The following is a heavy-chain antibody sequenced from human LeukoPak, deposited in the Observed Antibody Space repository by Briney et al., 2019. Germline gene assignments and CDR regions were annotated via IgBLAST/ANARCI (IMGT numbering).Heavy chain of an antibody. Sequence: PSETLSLTCGVDGGSFSNYYWSWIRQPPGKGLEWIGYIYYSGSTNYNPSLKSRVTISVDTSKNQFSLKLSSVTAADTAVYYCARDLYYGDYHYYGMDVWGQGTTVTVSS. D-gene: IGHD4-17*01. CDR1: GGSFSNYY. CDR3: ARDLYYGDYHYYGMDV. J-gene: IGHJ6*02. V-gene: IGHV4-59*01. CDR2: IYYSGST.